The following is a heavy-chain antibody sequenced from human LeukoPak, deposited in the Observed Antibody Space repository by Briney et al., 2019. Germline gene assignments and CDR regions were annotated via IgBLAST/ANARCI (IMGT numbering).Heavy chain of an antibody. CDR3: ARAVAATSGRFSLGY. J-gene: IGHJ4*02. CDR2: ISHSGNI. D-gene: IGHD6-19*01. CDR1: GDSISNSNW. Sequence: PSGTLSLTCAVSGDSISNSNWWSWVRQSPGKGLEWVGEISHSGNINYNPSLKSRVIISMDKSKNYFSLRLSSITAADTAVYYCARAVAATSGRFSLGYWGQGTLVTVSS. V-gene: IGHV4-4*02.